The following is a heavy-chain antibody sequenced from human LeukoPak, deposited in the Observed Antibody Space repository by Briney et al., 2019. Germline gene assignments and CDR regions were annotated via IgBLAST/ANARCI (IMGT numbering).Heavy chain of an antibody. CDR3: ARGGSRVVTYGNFDY. J-gene: IGHJ4*02. CDR2: ISTHSGNT. Sequence: ASVKVSCKASGYTFTGYYMHWVRQAPGQGLEWMGWISTHSGNTNYAQKLQGRITMTIETSTSTAYMELRSLRSDDTAVYYCARGGSRVVTYGNFDYWGQGTLVTVSS. CDR1: GYTFTGYY. D-gene: IGHD2-21*02. V-gene: IGHV1-18*04.